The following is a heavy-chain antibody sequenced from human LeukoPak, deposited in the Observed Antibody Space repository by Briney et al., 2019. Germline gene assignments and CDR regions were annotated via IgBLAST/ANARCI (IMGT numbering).Heavy chain of an antibody. J-gene: IGHJ5*02. V-gene: IGHV1-8*01. D-gene: IGHD3-10*01. CDR3: ARDGSGSYYDRGWFDP. Sequence: ASVKVSCKASAYTFTSYNINWVRQATGQGLEWMEWMNPNSGNTGNAQKFQGRVTMTRNTSISTVYMELSSLTSEDTAVYYCARDGSGSYYDRGWFDPWGQGTLVTVSS. CDR2: MNPNSGNT. CDR1: AYTFTSYN.